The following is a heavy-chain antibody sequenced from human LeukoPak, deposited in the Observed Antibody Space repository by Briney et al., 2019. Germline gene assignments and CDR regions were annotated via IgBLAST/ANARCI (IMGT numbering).Heavy chain of an antibody. V-gene: IGHV4-34*01. CDR3: ASSFGYSYGYSY. D-gene: IGHD5-18*01. CDR2: INHSGST. J-gene: IGHJ4*02. CDR1: GGSFSGYY. Sequence: KASETLSLTCAVYGGSFSGYYWSWIRQPPGKGLEWIGEINHSGSTNYNPSLKSRVTISVDTSKNQFSLKLSSVTAADTAVYYCASSFGYSYGYSYWGQGTLVTVSS.